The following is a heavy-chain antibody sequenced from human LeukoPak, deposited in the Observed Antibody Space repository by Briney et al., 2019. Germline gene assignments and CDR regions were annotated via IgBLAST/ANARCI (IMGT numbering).Heavy chain of an antibody. Sequence: PGGSLRLSCAASGFIVSSNYMSWVRQAPGKGLEWVSVMQSGGSTYYADSVKGRFTISRDNVRNTLSPQLSSLRGEDTAVYYCAREEGMGAFRYFDLWGQGTLVTVSA. V-gene: IGHV3-66*01. CDR3: AREEGMGAFRYFDL. D-gene: IGHD1-26*01. CDR2: MQSGGST. J-gene: IGHJ4*02. CDR1: GFIVSSNY.